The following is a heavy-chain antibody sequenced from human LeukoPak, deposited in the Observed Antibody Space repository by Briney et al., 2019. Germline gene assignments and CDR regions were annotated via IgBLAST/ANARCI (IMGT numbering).Heavy chain of an antibody. CDR3: AKGSDYRYYDSSGQIDY. CDR1: GFTFSSYG. CDR2: ISGSGGST. V-gene: IGHV3-23*01. D-gene: IGHD3-22*01. J-gene: IGHJ4*02. Sequence: GGSLRLSCAASGFTFSSYGMSWVRQAPGKGLEWVSAISGSGGSTYYADSVKGRFTISRDNSKNTLYLQMNSLRAEDTAVYYCAKGSDYRYYDSSGQIDYWGQGTLVTVSS.